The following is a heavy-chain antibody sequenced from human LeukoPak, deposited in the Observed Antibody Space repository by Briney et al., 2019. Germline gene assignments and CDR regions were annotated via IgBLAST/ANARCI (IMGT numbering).Heavy chain of an antibody. Sequence: GESLKISCKGSGYSFTSYWIGWVRQMPGKGLEWMGIIYPGDSDTTYSPSFQGQVTISADKSISTAYLQWSSLKASDTAMYYCVRSRSNSWAGFDPWGQGTLVTVSS. CDR3: VRSRSNSWAGFDP. V-gene: IGHV5-51*01. CDR2: IYPGDSDT. D-gene: IGHD6-13*01. CDR1: GYSFTSYW. J-gene: IGHJ5*02.